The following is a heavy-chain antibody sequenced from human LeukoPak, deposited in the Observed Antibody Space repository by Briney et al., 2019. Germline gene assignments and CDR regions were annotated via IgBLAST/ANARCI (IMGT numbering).Heavy chain of an antibody. CDR2: IIPIFGTA. V-gene: IGHV1-69*05. D-gene: IGHD2-2*01. J-gene: IGHJ6*03. CDR1: GYTFTGYY. CDR3: ARSVVVPATSHYYMDV. Sequence: SVKVSCKASGYTFTGYYMHWVRQAPGQGLEWMGGIIPIFGTANYAQKFQGRVTITTDESTSTAYMELSSLRSEDTAVYYCARSVVVPATSHYYMDVWGKGTTVTVSS.